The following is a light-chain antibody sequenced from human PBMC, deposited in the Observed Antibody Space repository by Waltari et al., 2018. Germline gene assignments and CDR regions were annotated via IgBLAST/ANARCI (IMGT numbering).Light chain of an antibody. J-gene: IGKJ1*01. CDR2: DAS. V-gene: IGKV1-5*01. CDR1: QSISSW. Sequence: DIQMTQSPSTLSASVGDRVTITCRASQSISSWLAWYQQKPGKAPKLLIYDASSLESGVPSRFSGSASGTEFTLTVTNLQPDDFATYFCQQSFSSPWTFGQGTTV. CDR3: QQSFSSPWT.